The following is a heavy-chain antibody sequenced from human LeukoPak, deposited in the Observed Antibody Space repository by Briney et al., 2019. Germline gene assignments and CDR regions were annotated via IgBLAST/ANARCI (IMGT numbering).Heavy chain of an antibody. D-gene: IGHD1-26*01. CDR1: GFTFSSYG. CDR3: VKAGTWADFDS. V-gene: IGHV3-64D*09. J-gene: IGHJ4*02. Sequence: PGGSLRLSCSASGFTFSSYGMHWVRQAPGKGLEYVSGISNEGGSTYYAYAVKGIFTISRDNSKNTQHLQMSRLRADDAAVYYCVKAGTWADFDSWGQGTLVTVSS. CDR2: ISNEGGST.